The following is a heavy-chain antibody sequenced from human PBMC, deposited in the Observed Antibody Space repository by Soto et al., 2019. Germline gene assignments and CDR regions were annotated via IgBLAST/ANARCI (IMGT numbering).Heavy chain of an antibody. V-gene: IGHV3-49*04. Sequence: GGSLRLSCTASGFTFGDYAMSWVRQAPGKGLEWVGFIRSKAYGGTTEYAASVKGRFTISRDDSKSIAYLQMNSLKTEDTAVYYCTRNPYSSSWPFDYWGQGTLVTVS. CDR3: TRNPYSSSWPFDY. J-gene: IGHJ4*02. CDR1: GFTFGDYA. D-gene: IGHD6-13*01. CDR2: IRSKAYGGTT.